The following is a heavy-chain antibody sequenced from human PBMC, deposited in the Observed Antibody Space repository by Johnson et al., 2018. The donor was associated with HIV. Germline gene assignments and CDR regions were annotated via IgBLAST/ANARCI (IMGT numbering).Heavy chain of an antibody. CDR1: GFTFSSYT. D-gene: IGHD2-21*02. Sequence: VQLVESGGGVVQPGRSLRLSCAASGFTFSSYTMSWVRQAPGKGLEWVSRIRGSGGSIFYADSVKGRFTISRDNSKNTLYLQMNSLRADDTAVYHCARGHSYLVTASDIWGHGTMVTVSS. V-gene: IGHV3-23*04. CDR3: ARGHSYLVTASDI. CDR2: IRGSGGSI. J-gene: IGHJ3*02.